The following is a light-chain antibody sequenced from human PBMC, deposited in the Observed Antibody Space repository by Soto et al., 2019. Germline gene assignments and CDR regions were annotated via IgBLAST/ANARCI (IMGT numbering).Light chain of an antibody. CDR2: AAS. CDR1: QGIRDF. J-gene: IGKJ4*01. V-gene: IGKV1-9*01. CDR3: QQFNVYPLT. Sequence: DIQLTQSPSFLSASVGDRVTTTCRASQGIRDFLAWYQQKPGTAPKLMIYAASTLQTGVPTRFSGSASGTEFPLIISNLQPADFATYYCQQFNVYPLTFGGGTKVEIK.